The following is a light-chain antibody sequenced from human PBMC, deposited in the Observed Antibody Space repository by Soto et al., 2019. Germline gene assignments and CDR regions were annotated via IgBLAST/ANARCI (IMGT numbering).Light chain of an antibody. V-gene: IGLV1-44*01. CDR1: SSNIGSNT. CDR2: YNN. J-gene: IGLJ2*01. Sequence: QSVLTQPPSTSGTPGQRVTISCSGASSNIGSNTVNWYQHLPGTAPNLLIYYNNQRPSGVPDRFSGSRSGTSASLAITGLQSGDDAYYYCAACDDSLNGVVFGGGTKVTVL. CDR3: AACDDSLNGVV.